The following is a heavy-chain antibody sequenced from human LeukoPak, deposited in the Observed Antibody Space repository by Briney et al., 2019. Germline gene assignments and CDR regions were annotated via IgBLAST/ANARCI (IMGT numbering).Heavy chain of an antibody. D-gene: IGHD6-6*01. V-gene: IGHV3-23*01. J-gene: IGHJ2*01. CDR2: IGDSGGST. Sequence: PGGSLRLSCAASGFTCSSYAMSWVRQAPGKGREWVSVIGDSGGSTYYADSVKGRFTISRDNSKNTLYLQMNGMRAEDTAVYYCAKGGIMQSSSPGLQYFDLWGRGTLVSVSS. CDR3: AKGGIMQSSSPGLQYFDL. CDR1: GFTCSSYA.